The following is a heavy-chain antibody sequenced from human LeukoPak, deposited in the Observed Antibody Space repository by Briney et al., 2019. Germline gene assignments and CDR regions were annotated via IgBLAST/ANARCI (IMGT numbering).Heavy chain of an antibody. Sequence: PGGSLRLSCAASGFTFDDYGMSWVRQAPGKGLGWVSGTNWNGGSTGYADSVTGQFTISRDNAKNSLYLQMNSLRAEDTALYYCARHSAYDRGGPDYWGQGTLVTVSS. CDR2: TNWNGGST. CDR3: ARHSAYDRGGPDY. V-gene: IGHV3-20*04. CDR1: GFTFDDYG. J-gene: IGHJ4*02. D-gene: IGHD5-12*01.